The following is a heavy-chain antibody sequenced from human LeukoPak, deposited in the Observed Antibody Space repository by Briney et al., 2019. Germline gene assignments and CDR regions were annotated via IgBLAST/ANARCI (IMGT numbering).Heavy chain of an antibody. CDR3: AKDFEGYYFRDGY. V-gene: IGHV3-23*01. Sequence: PGGSLRLSCAASGFTFSSYAMSWARQAPGKGLEWVSAISRSGNTYYADSVKGRFTISRDNSKNTLFLQMNSLRAEDTAVYYCAKDFEGYYFRDGYWGQGTLVTVSS. J-gene: IGHJ4*02. CDR1: GFTFSSYA. D-gene: IGHD3-22*01. CDR2: ISRSGNT.